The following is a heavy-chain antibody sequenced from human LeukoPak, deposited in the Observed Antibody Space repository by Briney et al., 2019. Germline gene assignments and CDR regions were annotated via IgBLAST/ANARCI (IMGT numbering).Heavy chain of an antibody. CDR1: GGSISNYY. CDR2: INHSGST. D-gene: IGHD3-3*01. CDR3: ATGITIFGVVR. J-gene: IGHJ4*02. V-gene: IGHV4-34*01. Sequence: SETLSLTCTVSGGSISNYYWSWIRQPPGKGLEWIGEINHSGSTNYNPSLKSRVTISVDTSKNQFSLKLSSVTAADTAVYYCATGITIFGVVRWGQGTLVTVSS.